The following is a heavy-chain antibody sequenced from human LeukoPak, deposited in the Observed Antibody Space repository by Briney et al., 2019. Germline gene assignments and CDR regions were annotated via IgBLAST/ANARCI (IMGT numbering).Heavy chain of an antibody. CDR2: IYPGDSDT. V-gene: IGHV5-51*01. CDR3: ARLSYSSGWYDEDY. CDR1: GYSFTSYW. Sequence: GESLKISCKGSGYSFTSYWIGWVRQIPGKGLEWMGIIYPGDSDTRYSPSFQGQVTISADKSISTAYPQWSSLKASDTAMYCCARLSYSSGWYDEDYWGQGTLVTVSS. J-gene: IGHJ4*02. D-gene: IGHD6-19*01.